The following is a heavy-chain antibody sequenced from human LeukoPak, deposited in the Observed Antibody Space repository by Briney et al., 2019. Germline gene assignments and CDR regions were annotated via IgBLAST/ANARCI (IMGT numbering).Heavy chain of an antibody. Sequence: GESLKISCKGSGYTFTSYWIGWVRQMPGKGLEWMGIIYPGDSDTRYGPSFQGQVTISADKSITTAHLQWSSLKASDTAVYHCARCSSGWYLDSWGQGTLVTVSS. V-gene: IGHV5-51*01. D-gene: IGHD6-19*01. CDR1: GYTFTSYW. J-gene: IGHJ4*02. CDR2: IYPGDSDT. CDR3: ARCSSGWYLDS.